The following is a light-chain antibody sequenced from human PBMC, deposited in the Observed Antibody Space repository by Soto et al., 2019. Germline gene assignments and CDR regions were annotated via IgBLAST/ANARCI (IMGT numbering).Light chain of an antibody. CDR2: DVT. V-gene: IGLV2-8*01. CDR3: TSYTRNDILL. J-gene: IGLJ7*01. Sequence: SALSQPPSASASPGQSVAISCTGTTSDIGAYNYVSWYQQHPGKVPKLIIYDVTKRPSGVPDRFSGSKSGNTASLTVSGLQTEDEADYYCTSYTRNDILLFGGGTQLTVL. CDR1: TSDIGAYNY.